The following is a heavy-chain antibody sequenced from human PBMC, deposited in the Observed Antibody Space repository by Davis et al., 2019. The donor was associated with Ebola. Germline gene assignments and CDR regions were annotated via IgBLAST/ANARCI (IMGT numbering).Heavy chain of an antibody. CDR3: ASPAGTTEHWFDY. V-gene: IGHV1-46*01. Sequence: ASVKVSCKASGYTFTNYYVSWVRQAPGQGLEWMGIINPSGDTPRYAHNFQGRVTMTRDTSTSTAYMELTTLRSEDTAMYYCASPAGTTEHWFDYWGQGTQVTVSS. CDR2: INPSGDTP. D-gene: IGHD1-1*01. CDR1: GYTFTNYY. J-gene: IGHJ4*02.